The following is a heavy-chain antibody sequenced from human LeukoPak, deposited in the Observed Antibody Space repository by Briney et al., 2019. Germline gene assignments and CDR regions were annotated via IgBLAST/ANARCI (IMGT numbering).Heavy chain of an antibody. Sequence: ASVKVSCKASGYTFTGYYMHWVRQAPGQGLEWMGWINPNSGGTNYAQKFQGWVTMTRDTSISTAYMELSRLRSDDTAVYYCARGYYDSSGYPSDYWGQGTLVTVSS. D-gene: IGHD3-22*01. CDR2: INPNSGGT. CDR3: ARGYYDSSGYPSDY. CDR1: GYTFTGYY. V-gene: IGHV1-2*04. J-gene: IGHJ4*02.